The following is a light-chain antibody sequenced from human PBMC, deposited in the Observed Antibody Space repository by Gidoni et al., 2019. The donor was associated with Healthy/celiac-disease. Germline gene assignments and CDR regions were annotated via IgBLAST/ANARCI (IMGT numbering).Light chain of an antibody. Sequence: DIVMTQSPDHLAVSLGERATINCKSSPSVLYSSNNKNYLAWYQQKPGQPPKLLIYWASTRESGVPDRFSGSGSGTDFTLTISSLQAEDVAVYYCQQYYSTPWTFGQGTKVEIK. CDR3: QQYYSTPWT. CDR2: WAS. V-gene: IGKV4-1*01. CDR1: PSVLYSSNNKNY. J-gene: IGKJ1*01.